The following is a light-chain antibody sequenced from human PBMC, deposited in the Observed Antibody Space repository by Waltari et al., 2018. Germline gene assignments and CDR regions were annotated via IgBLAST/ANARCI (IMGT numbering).Light chain of an antibody. Sequence: DIVLTQSPATLSLSPGERATISCRASQSVSTFLAWYQQKPGQAPRLLIYDVSNRATGTPARFSGSGSGTDFTLTISTLEPEDFAVYYCHQRSTWPWTFGQGTKVEIK. CDR2: DVS. J-gene: IGKJ1*01. V-gene: IGKV3-11*01. CDR3: HQRSTWPWT. CDR1: QSVSTF.